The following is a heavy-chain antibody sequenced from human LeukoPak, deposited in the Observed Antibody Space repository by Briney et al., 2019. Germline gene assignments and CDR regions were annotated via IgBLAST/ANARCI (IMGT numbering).Heavy chain of an antibody. Sequence: GGSLRLSCAASGIIFSNYWMHWVRQAPGKGLVWVSRINRDGSSTSYADSVKGRFTISRDNAKNTLYLQMNSLRAEDTAVYYCARGSPNFDYWGQGTLVTVSS. J-gene: IGHJ4*02. CDR1: GIIFSNYW. CDR3: ARGSPNFDY. CDR2: INRDGSST. V-gene: IGHV3-74*01.